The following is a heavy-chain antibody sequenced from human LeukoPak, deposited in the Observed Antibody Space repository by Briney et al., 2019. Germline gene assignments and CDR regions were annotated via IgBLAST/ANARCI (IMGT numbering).Heavy chain of an antibody. Sequence: GGSLRLSCAASGFTFSSYAMTWVRQAPGKGLEWVSAIGGSGDSTYYADSVKGRFTISRDNPKNTLYLQMNSLRAEDTAVYYCARDYYDSSGYYRRDAFDIWGQGTMVTVSS. CDR3: ARDYYDSSGYYRRDAFDI. V-gene: IGHV3-23*01. D-gene: IGHD3-22*01. CDR2: IGGSGDST. CDR1: GFTFSSYA. J-gene: IGHJ3*02.